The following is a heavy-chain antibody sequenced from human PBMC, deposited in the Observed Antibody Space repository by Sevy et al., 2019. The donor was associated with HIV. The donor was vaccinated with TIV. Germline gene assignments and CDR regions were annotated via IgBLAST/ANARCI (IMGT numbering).Heavy chain of an antibody. CDR3: SSFGRLIIINDDTFEI. CDR1: GYSISSAYS. V-gene: IGHV4-38-2*02. J-gene: IGHJ3*02. CDR2: IYHDGST. Sequence: SETLSLSCTVSGYSISSAYSWGWIRQPPGKGLEWIANIYHDGSTYYNPSLNSRVTISIDTSKNQFSLKLSSVTAADTAVYYCSSFGRLIIINDDTFEIWGQGTMVTVSS. D-gene: IGHD3-9*01.